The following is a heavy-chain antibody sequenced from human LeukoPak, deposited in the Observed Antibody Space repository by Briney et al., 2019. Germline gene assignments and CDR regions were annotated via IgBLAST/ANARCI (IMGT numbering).Heavy chain of an antibody. Sequence: GASVKVSCKASGYTFTSYGISWVRQAPGQGLEWMGWISAYNGNTNYAQKLQGRVTMTTDTSTSTAYMELRSLRSDDTAVYYCARESSSSSLFYYGMDVWGQGTTVTVSS. V-gene: IGHV1-18*01. CDR2: ISAYNGNT. D-gene: IGHD6-6*01. CDR1: GYTFTSYG. J-gene: IGHJ6*02. CDR3: ARESSSSSLFYYGMDV.